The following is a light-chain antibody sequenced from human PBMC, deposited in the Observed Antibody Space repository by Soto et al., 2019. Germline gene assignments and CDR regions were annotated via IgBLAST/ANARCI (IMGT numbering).Light chain of an antibody. J-gene: IGKJ5*01. V-gene: IGKV3-15*01. CDR1: QSVDNY. CDR3: QQYNNWPPIT. Sequence: EIVMTQSPATLSVSPGERATLSCRASQSVDNYLDWYQQKPGQAPRLLIYESSNRATGIPARFSGSGSGTEFTLTISSLQSEDFAVYYCQQYNNWPPITFGQGTRLENK. CDR2: ESS.